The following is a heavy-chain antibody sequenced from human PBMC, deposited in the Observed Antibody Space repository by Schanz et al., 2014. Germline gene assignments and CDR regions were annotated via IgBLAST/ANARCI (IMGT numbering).Heavy chain of an antibody. Sequence: QVQVVQSGAEVKKPGSSVKVSCKASGGTFSSFGINWVRQAPGQGLEWMGWISTSNGNTNYIQKVRDRVIFTTDTSANTAYMELRSLRSDDTAHYYCVRVPSRDVSFDLWGRGTLVTVSS. J-gene: IGHJ2*01. CDR2: ISTSNGNT. CDR1: GGTFSSFG. CDR3: VRVPSRDVSFDL. D-gene: IGHD3-16*01. V-gene: IGHV1-18*01.